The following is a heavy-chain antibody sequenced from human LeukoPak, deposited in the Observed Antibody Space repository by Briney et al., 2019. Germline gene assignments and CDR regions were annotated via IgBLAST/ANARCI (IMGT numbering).Heavy chain of an antibody. CDR3: ARDGFGDYYDSSGYSVFDY. V-gene: IGHV4-4*07. CDR2: IYTSGST. D-gene: IGHD3-22*01. Sequence: SETLSLTCTVSGGSTSSYYWSWIRQPAGKGLEWIGRIYTSGSTNYNPSLKSRVTMSVDTSKNQFSLKLSSVTAADTAVYYCARDGFGDYYDSSGYSVFDYWGQGTLVTVSS. CDR1: GGSTSSYY. J-gene: IGHJ4*02.